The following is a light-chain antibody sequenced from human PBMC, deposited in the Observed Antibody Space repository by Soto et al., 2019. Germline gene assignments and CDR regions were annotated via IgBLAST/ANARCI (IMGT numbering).Light chain of an antibody. CDR2: AAS. CDR1: QTISNY. Sequence: DIQMTQSPSSLSASVGDRVTITCRASQTISNYLNWYQQKPGKAPKLLIYAASSLHSGVPSGFSGSRSGTDFTLTISSLQPEDFATYYCQRSYSTSWTFGQGTK. J-gene: IGKJ1*01. V-gene: IGKV1-39*01. CDR3: QRSYSTSWT.